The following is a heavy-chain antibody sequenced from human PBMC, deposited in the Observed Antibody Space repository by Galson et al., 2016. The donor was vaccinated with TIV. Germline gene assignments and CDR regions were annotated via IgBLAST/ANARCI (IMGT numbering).Heavy chain of an antibody. CDR1: GYKFSSYW. Sequence: QSGAEVKKPGESLKISRQSSGYKFSSYWIGWVRQMPGKGPEWMGIIYPGDSDSRKSPSFQGQVTMSVDKSINTAYLQLSSLKASDTAMYYCARQSENAYDVWGQGTLVTVSS. V-gene: IGHV5-51*01. CDR2: IYPGDSDS. J-gene: IGHJ3*01. CDR3: ARQSENAYDV.